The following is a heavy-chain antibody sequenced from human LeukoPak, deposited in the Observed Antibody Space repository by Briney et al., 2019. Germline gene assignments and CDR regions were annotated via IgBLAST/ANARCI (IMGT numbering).Heavy chain of an antibody. J-gene: IGHJ3*02. CDR3: ARPIGSSWYDTSDI. Sequence: GASVKVSCKASGYTFTSYDINWVRQATGQGLEWMGWMNPNSGNTGYAQKFQGRVTMTRNTSISTAYMELSSLRSEDTAVYYCARPIGSSWYDTSDIWGQGTMVTVSS. CDR1: GYTFTSYD. CDR2: MNPNSGNT. V-gene: IGHV1-8*01. D-gene: IGHD6-13*01.